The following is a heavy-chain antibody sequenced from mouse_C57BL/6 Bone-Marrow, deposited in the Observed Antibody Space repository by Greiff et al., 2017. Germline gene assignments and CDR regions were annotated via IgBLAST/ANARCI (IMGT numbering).Heavy chain of an antibody. Sequence: DVHLVESGGGLVKPGGSLKLSCAASGFTFSSYAMSWVRQTPEKRLEWVATISDGGSYTYYPDNVKGRFTISRDNSKNNLYLQMSHLKSEDTAMYYCARDRYYSNCGFAYWGQGTLVTVSA. CDR1: GFTFSSYA. CDR2: ISDGGSYT. V-gene: IGHV5-4*01. CDR3: ARDRYYSNCGFAY. D-gene: IGHD2-5*01. J-gene: IGHJ3*01.